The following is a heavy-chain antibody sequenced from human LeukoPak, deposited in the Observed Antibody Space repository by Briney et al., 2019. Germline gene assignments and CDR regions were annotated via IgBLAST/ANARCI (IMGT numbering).Heavy chain of an antibody. J-gene: IGHJ4*02. CDR2: IKQDGSEK. Sequence: GGSLRLSCTASGFTSSSYWMSWVRQAPGKGLEWVANIKQDGSEKYYVDSVKGRFTISRDNAKNSLYLQMNSLRAEDTAVYYCARAWSSRGYSGYDYYFDYWGQGTLVTVSS. V-gene: IGHV3-7*01. CDR1: GFTSSSYW. CDR3: ARAWSSRGYSGYDYYFDY. D-gene: IGHD5-12*01.